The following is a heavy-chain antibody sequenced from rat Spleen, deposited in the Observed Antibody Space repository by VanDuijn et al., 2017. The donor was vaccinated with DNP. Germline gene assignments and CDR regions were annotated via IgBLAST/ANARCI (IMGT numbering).Heavy chain of an antibody. Sequence: QVQLKESGPGLVQPSQTLSLTCTVSGFSLTSYHVSWVRQPPGKGLEWIGVIRSGGSTDYNSALKSRLSISRDTSKSQVLLKMSSLKTEDTATYYCARSHYSSYNYYVMDAWGQGASVTVSS. V-gene: IGHV2-15*01. D-gene: IGHD1-2*01. CDR3: ARSHYSSYNYYVMDA. CDR1: GFSLTSYH. CDR2: IRSGGST. J-gene: IGHJ4*01.